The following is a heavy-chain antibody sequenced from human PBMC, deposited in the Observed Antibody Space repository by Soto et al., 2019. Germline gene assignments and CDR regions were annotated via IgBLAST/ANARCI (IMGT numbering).Heavy chain of an antibody. CDR2: IYPGDSDN. V-gene: IGHV5-51*01. J-gene: IGHJ4*02. CDR1: GYSFTIYC. D-gene: IGHD1-1*01. CDR3: ASRAGTFDY. Sequence: GESLNISCDGSGYSFTIYCIGWVLQTPGEGLEWMWIIYPGDSDNRYSPSFQGQVTISADKSISTAYLQWSSLTASETAMYYCASRAGTFDYWGQGTLVTVSS.